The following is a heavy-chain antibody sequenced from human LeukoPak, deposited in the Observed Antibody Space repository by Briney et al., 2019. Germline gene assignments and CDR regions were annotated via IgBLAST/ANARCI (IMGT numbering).Heavy chain of an antibody. Sequence: SVKVSCKPSGFTFSNSVMQWVRQARGQRLEWMGWIVVGSGNTNYSQTFQERVTLTRDMSTDTAYMELSSLRSEDTAVYYCAAAFGGYYYMDVWGKGTTVTISS. D-gene: IGHD3-10*01. CDR1: GFTFSNSV. V-gene: IGHV1-58*02. J-gene: IGHJ6*03. CDR2: IVVGSGNT. CDR3: AAAFGGYYYMDV.